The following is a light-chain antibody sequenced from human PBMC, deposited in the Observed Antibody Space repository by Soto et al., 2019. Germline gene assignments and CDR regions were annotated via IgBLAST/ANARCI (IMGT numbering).Light chain of an antibody. CDR3: QQYSRAPLT. V-gene: IGKV3-20*01. J-gene: IGKJ1*01. Sequence: EIVLTQSPGTLSLSPGERATLSCRASQSVSSYLAWYQQKPGQAPRLVISGASSRTSGIPDRFSASGSGTDFTLTISRLEPEDFAVYYCQQYSRAPLTFGQGTKVDIK. CDR2: GAS. CDR1: QSVSSY.